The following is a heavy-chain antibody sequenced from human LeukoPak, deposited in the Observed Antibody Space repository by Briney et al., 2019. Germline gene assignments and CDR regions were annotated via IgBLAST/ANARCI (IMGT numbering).Heavy chain of an antibody. CDR1: GYSITSGYY. J-gene: IGHJ4*02. CDR3: ARAGYCSGVSCYSAVPGKY. Sequence: SETLSLTCTVSGYSITSGYYWAWIRQSPGKGLEWIGSIYHSGNTYYNPSLKSRVIILVNTSKNQFSLQLGSVTPTDTAVYYCARAGYCSGVSCYSAVPGKYWGQGALVTVSS. V-gene: IGHV4-38-2*02. CDR2: IYHSGNT. D-gene: IGHD2-15*01.